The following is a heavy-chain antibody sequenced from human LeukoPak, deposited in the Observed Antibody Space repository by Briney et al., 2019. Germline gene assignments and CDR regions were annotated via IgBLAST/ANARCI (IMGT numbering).Heavy chain of an antibody. J-gene: IGHJ4*02. V-gene: IGHV3-23*01. D-gene: IGHD5-24*01. CDR1: GFTFSSYA. CDR2: FSGSGGST. CDR3: AKSGYNRFDY. Sequence: GGSLRLSCAASGFTFSSYAMSWVRQAPGKGLEWVSSFSGSGGSTYYADSVKGRFTISRDNSKNTLYLQMDSLRAEDTAVYYCAKSGYNRFDYWGQGTLVTVSS.